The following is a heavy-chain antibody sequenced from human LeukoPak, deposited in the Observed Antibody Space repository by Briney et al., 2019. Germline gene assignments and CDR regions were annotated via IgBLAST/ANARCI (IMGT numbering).Heavy chain of an antibody. V-gene: IGHV3-11*01. CDR2: ISSSGSTT. D-gene: IGHD5-24*01. J-gene: IGHJ4*02. CDR3: ARDQGMATITGFDH. CDR1: GFTFSDYY. Sequence: GGSLRLSCAASGFTFSDYYMSWIRQAPGKGLEWVSYISSSGSTTDYVDSMKGRFTISRDNAKSSLFLQMNSLRAEDTAVYYCARDQGMATITGFDHWGQGTLVTVSS.